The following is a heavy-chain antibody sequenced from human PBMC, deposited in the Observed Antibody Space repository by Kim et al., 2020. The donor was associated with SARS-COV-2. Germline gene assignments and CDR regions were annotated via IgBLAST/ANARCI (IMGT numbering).Heavy chain of an antibody. CDR3: ARPGRGSSWSSGFER. CDR1: GYTFTDYY. CDR2: INPKNGAT. J-gene: IGHJ5*02. D-gene: IGHD6-13*01. Sequence: ASVKVSCKASGYTFTDYYLHWVRRAPGQGLEWMGRINPKNGATAYAQRFRGRVTLTGDASPTTSYMELSRLTFDDTGIYYCARPGRGSSWSSGFERWGQGTLVTVS. V-gene: IGHV1-2*05.